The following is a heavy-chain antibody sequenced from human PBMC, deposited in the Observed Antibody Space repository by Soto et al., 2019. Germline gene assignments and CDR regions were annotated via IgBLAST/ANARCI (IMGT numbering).Heavy chain of an antibody. CDR3: ARGHGDSPGAFDI. CDR2: IIPILGIA. J-gene: IGHJ3*02. V-gene: IGHV1-69*02. CDR1: GGTFSSYT. D-gene: IGHD4-17*01. Sequence: SVKVSCKASGGTFSSYTISWVRQAPGQGLEWMGRIIPILGIANYAQKFQGRVTITADKSTSTAYMELSSLRSEDTAVYYCARGHGDSPGAFDIWGQGTMVTVSS.